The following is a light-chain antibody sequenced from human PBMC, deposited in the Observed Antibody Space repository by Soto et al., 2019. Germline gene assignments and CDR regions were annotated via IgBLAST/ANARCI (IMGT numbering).Light chain of an antibody. CDR1: SSDFGDYNL. CDR3: SSYASGVL. Sequence: QSALTQPASVSGSPGQSITISCTGTSSDFGDYNLISWYQHRPGKAPRLIIYEDIKRPSGVSDRFSGSKSGNTASLTVSGLQAEDEGHYYCSSYASGVLFGGGTKLTVL. CDR2: EDI. J-gene: IGLJ3*02. V-gene: IGLV2-23*01.